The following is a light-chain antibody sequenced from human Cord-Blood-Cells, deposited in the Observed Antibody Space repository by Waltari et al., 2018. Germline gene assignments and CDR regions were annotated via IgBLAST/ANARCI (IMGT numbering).Light chain of an antibody. CDR2: EGS. J-gene: IGLJ3*02. Sequence: QSALTQPASVSGSPGQSITLSCTGTSSDVGSYNLVSWYQQHPGKAPKLMIYEGSKRPSGVSNPFSGSKSGNTASLTIAGLQAEDEADYYCCSYAGSSTWVFGGGTKLTVL. CDR3: CSYAGSSTWV. CDR1: SSDVGSYNL. V-gene: IGLV2-23*01.